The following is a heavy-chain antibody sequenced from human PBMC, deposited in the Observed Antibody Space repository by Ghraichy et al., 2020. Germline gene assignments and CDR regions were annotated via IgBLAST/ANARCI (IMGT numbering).Heavy chain of an antibody. Sequence: GGSLRLSCAASGFTLSGSAIHWVRQASGKGLEWVGRIRAEPNTYATTYAASVKGRFTISRDDSKNTAYLQMNSLKTDDTAVYYCTSFTTVTSNFDYWGQGTLVTVSS. V-gene: IGHV3-73*01. CDR2: IRAEPNTYAT. CDR1: GFTLSGSA. J-gene: IGHJ4*02. CDR3: TSFTTVTSNFDY. D-gene: IGHD4-17*01.